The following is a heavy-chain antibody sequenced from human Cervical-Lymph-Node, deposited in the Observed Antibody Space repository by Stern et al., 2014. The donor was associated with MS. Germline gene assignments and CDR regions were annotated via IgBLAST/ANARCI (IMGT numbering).Heavy chain of an antibody. D-gene: IGHD4-23*01. CDR3: AKVAYSGNALDY. CDR2: IISSGGVT. V-gene: IGHV3-23*04. J-gene: IGHJ4*02. Sequence: EMQLVESGGGLVQPGGSLRLSCAASEFTFSAYSMTWVRQAPEKGLEWVATIISSGGVTYYADSVKARFTISRDNSKNTLILQMKSLRAEDTAVYFCAKVAYSGNALDYWGQGTLVIVSS. CDR1: EFTFSAYS.